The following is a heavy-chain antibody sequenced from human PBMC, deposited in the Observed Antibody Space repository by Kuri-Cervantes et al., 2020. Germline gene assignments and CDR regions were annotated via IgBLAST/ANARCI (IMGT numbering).Heavy chain of an antibody. Sequence: ASVKVSCKASGYTFTYRYLHWVRQAPGQGLEWMGWISAYNGDTNYAQKLQGRVTMTTDTSTSTAYMELRSLRSDDTAVYYCARARWEQWLPASYYYYYMDVWGKGTTVTVSS. CDR3: ARARWEQWLPASYYYYYMDV. J-gene: IGHJ6*03. D-gene: IGHD6-19*01. CDR2: ISAYNGDT. V-gene: IGHV1-18*04. CDR1: GYTFTYRY.